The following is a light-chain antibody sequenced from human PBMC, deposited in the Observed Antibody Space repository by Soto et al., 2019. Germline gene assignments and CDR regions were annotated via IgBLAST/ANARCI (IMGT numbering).Light chain of an antibody. J-gene: IGKJ1*01. CDR3: HQRQSWPRT. CDR1: QSISRNY. Sequence: EILLTQSPGTLSLSPGERATLSCRASQSISRNYLAWYQQKPGQAPRLLIYGASSRAIGIPERFSGSGSGTDFTLTVSKLEPEDFEFYYCHQRQSWPRTFGQGTKVDIK. CDR2: GAS. V-gene: IGKV3-20*01.